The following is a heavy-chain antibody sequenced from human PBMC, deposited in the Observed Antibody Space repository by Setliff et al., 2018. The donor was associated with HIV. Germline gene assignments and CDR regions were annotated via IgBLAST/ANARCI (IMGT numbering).Heavy chain of an antibody. V-gene: IGHV4-39*01. CDR3: ARPALGIGGGSRFDN. CDR1: GESISGSSYS. D-gene: IGHD3-10*01. Sequence: PSETLSLTCTVSGESISGSSYSWGWIRQPPGKGPEWIGSITYSGSARYNPSLKSRVTISVDTSKNQFSLKLSSVTAADTAVYYCARPALGIGGGSRFDNWGQGTRVTVSS. CDR2: ITYSGSA. J-gene: IGHJ4*02.